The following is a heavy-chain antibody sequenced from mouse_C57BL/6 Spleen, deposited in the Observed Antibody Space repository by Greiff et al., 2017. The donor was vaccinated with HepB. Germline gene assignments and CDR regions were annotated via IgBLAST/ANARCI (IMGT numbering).Heavy chain of an antibody. CDR1: GFTFSNYW. V-gene: IGHV6-3*01. CDR3: TGLYGPWFAY. CDR2: IRLKSDNYAT. D-gene: IGHD2-10*02. J-gene: IGHJ3*01. Sequence: EVKLEESGGGLVQPGGSMKLSCVASGFTFSNYWMNWVRQSPEKGLEWVAQIRLKSDNYATHYAESVKGRFTISRDDSKSSVYLQMNNLRAEDTGIYYCTGLYGPWFAYWGQGTLVTVSA.